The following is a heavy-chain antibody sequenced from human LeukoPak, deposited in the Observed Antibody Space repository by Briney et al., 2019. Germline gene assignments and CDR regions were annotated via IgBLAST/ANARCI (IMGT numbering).Heavy chain of an antibody. CDR3: ARFPVYYYYMDV. CDR2: IYYSGST. CDR1: GVSISSGGYY. Sequence: TLSLTCTVSGVSISSGGYYWSWIRQHPGKGLEWIGYIYYSGSTYYNPSLKSRVTISVDTSKTQYSLTLSSVTAADTAVYYCARFPVYYYYMDVWGKGTTVTVSS. J-gene: IGHJ6*03. V-gene: IGHV4-31*03.